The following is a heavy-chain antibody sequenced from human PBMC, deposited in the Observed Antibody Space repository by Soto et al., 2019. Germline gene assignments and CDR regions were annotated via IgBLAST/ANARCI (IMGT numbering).Heavy chain of an antibody. V-gene: IGHV3-21*01. J-gene: IGHJ6*03. CDR1: GFTFSSYS. D-gene: IGHD4-17*01. Sequence: EVQLVESGGGLVKPGGSLRLSCAASGFTFSSYSMNWVRQAPGKGLEWVSSISSSSSYIYYADSVKGRFTISRDNAKNSLYLQMNSLRADDTAVYYCARDYPTTVTTSGYYYYMDVWGKGTTVTVSS. CDR2: ISSSSSYI. CDR3: ARDYPTTVTTSGYYYYMDV.